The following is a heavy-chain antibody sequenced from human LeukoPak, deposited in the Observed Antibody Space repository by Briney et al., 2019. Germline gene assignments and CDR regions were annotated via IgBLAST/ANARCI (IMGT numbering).Heavy chain of an antibody. D-gene: IGHD3-10*01. J-gene: IGHJ4*02. V-gene: IGHV1-3*01. CDR3: ARLWFGELFDY. CDR2: INAGNGNT. Sequence: ASVKVSCKASGYTFTGYAMHWVRQAPGQRLEWMGWINAGNGNTKYSQKFQGRVTITRDTSASTAYMELSSLRSEDTAVYYCARLWFGELFDYWGQGTLVTVSS. CDR1: GYTFTGYA.